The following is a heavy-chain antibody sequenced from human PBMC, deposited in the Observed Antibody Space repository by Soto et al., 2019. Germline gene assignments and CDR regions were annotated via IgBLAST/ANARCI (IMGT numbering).Heavy chain of an antibody. CDR3: AGTSSLEY. CDR2: IYSGGST. CDR1: GFTVSSNY. V-gene: IGHV3-66*01. D-gene: IGHD3-10*01. J-gene: IGHJ4*02. Sequence: EVQLVESGGGLVQPGGSLTLSCAASGFTVSSNYMTWVRQAPGKGLEWVSRIYSGGSTYYADSVKGRFTISRDNSKNTLYLQMTRLRAEDTAVYYCAGTSSLEYWGQGTLVTVSS.